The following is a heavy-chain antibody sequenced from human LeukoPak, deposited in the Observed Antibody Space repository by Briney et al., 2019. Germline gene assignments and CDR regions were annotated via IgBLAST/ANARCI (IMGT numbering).Heavy chain of an antibody. J-gene: IGHJ4*02. CDR2: ISSTGTYI. D-gene: IGHD6-13*01. CDR3: ARVLVGSAVTDY. Sequence: GGSLRLSCAASGFTFSSYSMNWVRQAPGKGLEWVSSISSTGTYIYYAESLKGRFTISRGNAENSLYLQMNSLRAEDTAVYYCARVLVGSAVTDYWGQGTLVTVSS. V-gene: IGHV3-21*01. CDR1: GFTFSSYS.